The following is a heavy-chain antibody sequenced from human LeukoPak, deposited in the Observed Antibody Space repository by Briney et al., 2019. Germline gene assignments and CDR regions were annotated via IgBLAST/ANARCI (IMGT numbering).Heavy chain of an antibody. J-gene: IGHJ4*02. CDR2: ILNDGSTR. CDR1: GFTFSGFG. CDR3: ARGRGGNGFSHFDY. Sequence: GRSLRLSCAASGFTFSGFGMHWVRQAPGKGLEWVTFILNDGSTRYYADSVKGRFTISRGNSKNTLFLQMDSLRPEDTGVYFCARGRGGNGFSHFDYWGQGTLVTVSS. V-gene: IGHV3-30-3*01. D-gene: IGHD4-23*01.